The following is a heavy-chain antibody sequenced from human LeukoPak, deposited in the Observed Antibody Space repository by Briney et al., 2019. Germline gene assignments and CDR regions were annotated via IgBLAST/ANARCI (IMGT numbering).Heavy chain of an antibody. D-gene: IGHD3-10*02. J-gene: IGHJ6*04. CDR1: GFTFSSYG. V-gene: IGHV3-23*01. CDR3: AELGITMIGGV. CDR2: ISGSGGST. Sequence: GGTLRLSCAASGFTFSSYGMSWVRQAPGKGLEWVSAISGSGGSTYYADSVKGRFTISRDNSKDTLYLQMNSLRAEDTAVYYCAELGITMIGGVWGKGTTVTISS.